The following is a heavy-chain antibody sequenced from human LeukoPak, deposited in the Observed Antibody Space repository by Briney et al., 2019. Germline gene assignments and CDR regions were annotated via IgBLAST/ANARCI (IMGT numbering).Heavy chain of an antibody. J-gene: IGHJ4*02. CDR3: ARVGGFDFSGYDPSDFDY. Sequence: PGGSLRLSCAVSGFTFSDYYMSWLRQAPGKGLEWVSYISSSGSTIYYADSVKGRFTISRDNAKNSLYLQMNSLRAEDTAVYYCARVGGFDFSGYDPSDFDYWGQGTLVTVSS. D-gene: IGHD5-12*01. CDR2: ISSSGSTI. CDR1: GFTFSDYY. V-gene: IGHV3-11*01.